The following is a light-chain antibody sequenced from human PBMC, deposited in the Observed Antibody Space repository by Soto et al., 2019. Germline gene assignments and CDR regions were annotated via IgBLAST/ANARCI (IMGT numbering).Light chain of an antibody. CDR2: AAS. V-gene: IGKV1-39*01. J-gene: IGKJ5*01. Sequence: DIQMTQSPSPLSASVVDRVTITCRASQTIRNYLNWYQQKPGEAPKLLIYAASRLQSGVPSRFSGSGSGTDFTLTISSLQPEDFATYFCQQSYSFPITFGQGTRLEIK. CDR3: QQSYSFPIT. CDR1: QTIRNY.